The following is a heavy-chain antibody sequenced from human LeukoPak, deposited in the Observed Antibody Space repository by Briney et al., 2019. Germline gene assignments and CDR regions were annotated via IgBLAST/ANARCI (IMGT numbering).Heavy chain of an antibody. CDR3: ARSRDILTGYYYY. V-gene: IGHV1-8*01. D-gene: IGHD3-9*01. Sequence: GASVKVSCKASGYTFTSYDINWVRQATGQGLEWMGWMNPNGGNTGYAQKFQGRVTMTRNTSISTAYMELSSLRSEDTAVYYCARSRDILTGYYYYWGRGTLVTVSS. CDR1: GYTFTSYD. J-gene: IGHJ4*02. CDR2: MNPNGGNT.